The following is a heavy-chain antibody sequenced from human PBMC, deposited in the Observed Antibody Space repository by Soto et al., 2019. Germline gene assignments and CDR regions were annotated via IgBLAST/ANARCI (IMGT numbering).Heavy chain of an antibody. CDR1: WDSVSIYSGA. D-gene: IGHD5-12*01. J-gene: IGHJ4*02. CDR2: TYYRSKWYY. Sequence: SQTLSLTCVISWDSVSIYSGAWNWIRQSPSRGLEWLGRTYYRSKWYYDYAESVKSRIIISVDTSKNQFSLQLNSVTPEDAAVYSGANDPGYSLDYWGQGTQVTVSS. CDR3: ANDPGYSLDY. V-gene: IGHV6-1*01.